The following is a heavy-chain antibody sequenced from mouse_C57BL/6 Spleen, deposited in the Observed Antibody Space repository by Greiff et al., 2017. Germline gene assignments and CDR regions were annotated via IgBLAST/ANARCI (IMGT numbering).Heavy chain of an antibody. CDR2: IYPGDGDT. J-gene: IGHJ4*01. D-gene: IGHD2-5*01. Sequence: QVQLQQSGPELVKPGASVKISCKASGYAFSSSWMNWVKQRPGKGLEWIGRIYPGDGDTNYNGKFKGKATLTADKSSSTAYMQLSSLTSEDSAVYFCARYYSNYPYYYAMDYWGQGTSVTVSS. CDR3: ARYYSNYPYYYAMDY. V-gene: IGHV1-82*01. CDR1: GYAFSSSW.